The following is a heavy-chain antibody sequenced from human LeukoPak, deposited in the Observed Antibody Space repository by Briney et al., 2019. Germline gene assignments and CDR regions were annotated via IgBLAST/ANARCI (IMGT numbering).Heavy chain of an antibody. D-gene: IGHD3-3*01. Sequence: GGSLRLSCATSGFPFSSYAMTWVRQAPGKGLECVSAISGSAGTTYHADSVKGRFTISRDNSRNTLYLQMSSLRADDTAVYYCAKGALEWTYYFDYWGQGILVTVSS. CDR1: GFPFSSYA. V-gene: IGHV3-23*01. CDR2: ISGSAGTT. CDR3: AKGALEWTYYFDY. J-gene: IGHJ4*02.